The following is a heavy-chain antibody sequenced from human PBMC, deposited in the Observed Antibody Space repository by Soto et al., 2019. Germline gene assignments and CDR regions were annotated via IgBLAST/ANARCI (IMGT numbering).Heavy chain of an antibody. Sequence: ASVKVSCKASGYTFTGYYMHWVRQAPGQGLEWMGWINPNSGGTNYAQKFQGWVTMTRDTSISTAYMELSRLRSDDTAVYYCARDLNIAVAGASYYYYYGMDVWGQGTTVTVSS. CDR1: GYTFTGYY. D-gene: IGHD6-19*01. V-gene: IGHV1-2*04. CDR2: INPNSGGT. CDR3: ARDLNIAVAGASYYYYYGMDV. J-gene: IGHJ6*02.